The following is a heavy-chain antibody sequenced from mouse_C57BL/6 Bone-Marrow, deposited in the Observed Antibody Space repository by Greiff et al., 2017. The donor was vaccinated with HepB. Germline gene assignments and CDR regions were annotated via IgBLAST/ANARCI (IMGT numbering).Heavy chain of an antibody. CDR1: GFSLTSYG. CDR3: ARKSHYGSSPKRYFDV. V-gene: IGHV2-2*01. Sequence: VQLQQSGPGLVQPSQSLSITCTVSGFSLTSYGVHWVRQSPGKGLEWLGVIWSGGSTDYNAAFISRLSISKDNSKSQVFFKMNSPQADDTAIYYCARKSHYGSSPKRYFDVWGTGTTVTVSS. CDR2: IWSGGST. J-gene: IGHJ1*03. D-gene: IGHD1-1*01.